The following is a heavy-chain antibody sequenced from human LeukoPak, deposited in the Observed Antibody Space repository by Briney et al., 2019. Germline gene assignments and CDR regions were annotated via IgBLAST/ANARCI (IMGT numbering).Heavy chain of an antibody. J-gene: IGHJ5*02. CDR2: IYYNGTT. V-gene: IGHV4-39*02. Sequence: SETLSLTCTVAGGSIRSSSYYWGWIRQPPGKGLEWIGTIYYNGTTHYNPSLKCRVTLSVDTSKNQSSLKLSSVTAADTAVYYCARENIVGVGRPWFDPWGQGTLVSVSS. CDR1: GGSIRSSSYY. CDR3: ARENIVGVGRPWFDP. D-gene: IGHD1-26*01.